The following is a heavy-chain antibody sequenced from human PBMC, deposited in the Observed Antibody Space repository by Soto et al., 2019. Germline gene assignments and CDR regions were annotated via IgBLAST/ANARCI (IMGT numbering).Heavy chain of an antibody. CDR2: MNPNSGNT. CDR3: ARGADCSGGSCYSGWFDP. V-gene: IGHV1-8*01. CDR1: GYTFTSYD. D-gene: IGHD2-15*01. J-gene: IGHJ5*02. Sequence: ASVKVSCKASGYTFTSYDINWVRQATGQGLEWMGWMNPNSGNTGYAQKFQGRVTMTRNTSISTAYMELSSLRSEDTAVYYCARGADCSGGSCYSGWFDPWGQGTLVTVSS.